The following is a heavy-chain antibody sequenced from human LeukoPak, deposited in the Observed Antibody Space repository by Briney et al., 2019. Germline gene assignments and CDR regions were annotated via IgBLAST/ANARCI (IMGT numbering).Heavy chain of an antibody. Sequence: PSETLSLTCPVSGGSISSYYWNWIRQPPGKGLEWIGYIYYSGSTNYNPSLKSRVTISLDTSKNQFSLNLTSVTAADTAVYYCARFTPQGYGWGGYNRFDPWGQGTLVTVSS. CDR3: ARFTPQGYGWGGYNRFDP. V-gene: IGHV4-59*01. J-gene: IGHJ5*02. CDR2: IYYSGST. CDR1: GGSISSYY. D-gene: IGHD3-16*01.